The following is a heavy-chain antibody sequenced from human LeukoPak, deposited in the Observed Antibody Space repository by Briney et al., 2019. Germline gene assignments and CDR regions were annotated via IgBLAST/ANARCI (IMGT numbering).Heavy chain of an antibody. D-gene: IGHD6-19*01. J-gene: IGHJ4*02. CDR1: GFTFSSYA. Sequence: GGSLRLSCAASGFTFSSYAMSGVRQAPGKGLEWVSAISGSGGSTYYADSVKGRFTISRDNSKNTLYLQMNSLRADGTAVYYCAKSSRYGTGWYGRIDYWGQGTLVTVS. CDR3: AKSSRYGTGWYGRIDY. CDR2: ISGSGGST. V-gene: IGHV3-23*01.